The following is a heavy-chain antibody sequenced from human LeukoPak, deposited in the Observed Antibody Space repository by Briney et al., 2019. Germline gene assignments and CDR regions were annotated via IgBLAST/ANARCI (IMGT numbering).Heavy chain of an antibody. CDR2: ISSSSPI. V-gene: IGHV3-48*03. Sequence: GGSLRLSCAASGFIFSSYVMHWVRQAPGKGLEWISYISSSSPIYYADSVKGRFTISRDNAENTLYLQMNSLRAEDTAMYYCARQYSYDSSGYYPWDYWGQGTLVTVSS. J-gene: IGHJ4*02. CDR3: ARQYSYDSSGYYPWDY. D-gene: IGHD3-22*01. CDR1: GFIFSSYV.